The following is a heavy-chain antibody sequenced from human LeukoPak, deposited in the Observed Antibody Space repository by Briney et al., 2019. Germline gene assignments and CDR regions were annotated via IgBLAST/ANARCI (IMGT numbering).Heavy chain of an antibody. CDR2: ISYDGSNK. J-gene: IGHJ3*02. CDR1: GFTFSSYG. Sequence: GRSLRLSCAASGFTFSSYGMHWVRQAPGKGLEWVAVISYDGSNKYYADSVKGRFTISRDNSKNTLYLQMNSLRAEDTAVYYCARLSSSWPPWGAFDIWGQGTMVTVSS. D-gene: IGHD6-13*01. CDR3: ARLSSSWPPWGAFDI. V-gene: IGHV3-30*03.